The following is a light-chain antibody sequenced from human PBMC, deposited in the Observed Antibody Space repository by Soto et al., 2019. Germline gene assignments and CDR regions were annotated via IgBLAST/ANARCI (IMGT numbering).Light chain of an antibody. J-gene: IGLJ2*01. V-gene: IGLV2-23*01. CDR3: SSYAGSSARVV. CDR2: EGT. Sequence: QSALTQPASVSGSPGQSITISCTRSRTDFENYNLVSWYQHCPDKAPKLIIYEGTKRPSEISDRFSGSESDTTASLIISGLQPEDEADYYCSSYAGSSARVVFGGGTKLTVL. CDR1: RTDFENYNL.